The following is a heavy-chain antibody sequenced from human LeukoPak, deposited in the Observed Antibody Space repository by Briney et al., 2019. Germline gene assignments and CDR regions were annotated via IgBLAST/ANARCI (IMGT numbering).Heavy chain of an antibody. CDR1: GYTFTGYY. D-gene: IGHD1-26*01. Sequence: VASVKVSCKASGYTFTGYYMHWVRQAPGQGLEWMGWINPNSGGTNYAQKFQGRVTMTRDTSISTAYMELSRLRSDDTAVYYCARPLVGATRWWPYDWGQRTLVTVS. CDR2: INPNSGGT. CDR3: ARPLVGATRWWPYD. J-gene: IGHJ4*02. V-gene: IGHV1-2*02.